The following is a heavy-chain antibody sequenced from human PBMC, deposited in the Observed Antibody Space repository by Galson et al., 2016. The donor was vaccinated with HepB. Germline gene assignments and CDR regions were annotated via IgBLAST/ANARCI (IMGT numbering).Heavy chain of an antibody. D-gene: IGHD4-17*01. CDR3: ARGRDYGDNPFDD. V-gene: IGHV1-8*01. CDR1: GYTFTRCD. J-gene: IGHJ4*02. CDR2: MNPDSGRT. Sequence: SVKVSCKASGYTFTRCDINWVRQATGQGLEWLGWMNPDSGRTGSAQKFQGRVTMTRDTSISTAYLERSSLTSEDTGVYFCARGRDYGDNPFDDWGQGTLVAVSS.